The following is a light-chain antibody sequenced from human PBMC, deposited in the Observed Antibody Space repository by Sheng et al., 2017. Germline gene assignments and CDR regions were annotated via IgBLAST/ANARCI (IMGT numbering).Light chain of an antibody. CDR3: QQTYGTPGA. V-gene: IGKV1-39*01. CDR2: AAS. J-gene: IGKJ3*01. CDR1: ENINSY. Sequence: DIQMTQFPSSLSASVGDRVIISCRASENINSYLNWYQQKPGKAPKFLIYAASTRHSEAPSRFSGSGSGTEFTLIINNLEPDDFATYFCQQTYGTPGAFGPGTTVDV.